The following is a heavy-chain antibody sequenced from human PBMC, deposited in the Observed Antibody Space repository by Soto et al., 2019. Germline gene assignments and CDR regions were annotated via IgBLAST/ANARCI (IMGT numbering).Heavy chain of an antibody. CDR1: GFTFSGYA. CDR3: AKMGITMIVVVIPGYFDY. Sequence: PGGSLRLSCAASGFTFSGYAMSWVRQAPGKRLEWVSAISGSGGSTYYADSVKGRFTISRDNSKNTLYLQMNSLRAEDTAVYYCAKMGITMIVVVIPGYFDYWGQGTLVTVSS. CDR2: ISGSGGST. V-gene: IGHV3-23*01. D-gene: IGHD3-22*01. J-gene: IGHJ4*02.